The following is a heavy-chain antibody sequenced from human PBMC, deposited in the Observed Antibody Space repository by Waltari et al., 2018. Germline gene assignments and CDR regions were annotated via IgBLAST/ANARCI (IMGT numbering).Heavy chain of an antibody. CDR2: IYYSGST. CDR1: GGSISSSSYY. CDR3: ARLIVVVPDI. D-gene: IGHD3-22*01. V-gene: IGHV4-39*01. J-gene: IGHJ3*02. Sequence: QLQLQESGPGLVKPLETLSLTCTVSGGSISSSSYYWGWIRQPPGKGLEWIGSIYYSGSTYYNPSLKSRVTISVDTSKNQFSLKLSSVTAADTAVYYCARLIVVVPDIWGQGTMVTVSS.